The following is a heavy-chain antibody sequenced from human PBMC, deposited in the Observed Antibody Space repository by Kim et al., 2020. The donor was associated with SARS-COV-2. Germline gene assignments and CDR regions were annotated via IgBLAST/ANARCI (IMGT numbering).Heavy chain of an antibody. CDR3: ARVETVRRNLNWFDP. V-gene: IGHV1-69*01. J-gene: IGHJ5*02. Sequence: QKFQGRVPITADESKSTAYMELSSLRSEDTAVYYCARVETVRRNLNWFDPWGQGTLVTVSS. D-gene: IGHD4-4*01.